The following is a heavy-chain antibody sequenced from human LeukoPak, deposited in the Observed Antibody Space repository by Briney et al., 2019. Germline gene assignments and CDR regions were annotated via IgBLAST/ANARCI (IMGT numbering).Heavy chain of an antibody. CDR2: ISYDGSNK. CDR1: GFTFSNYA. J-gene: IGHJ4*02. V-gene: IGHV3-30*04. CDR3: ARGARKGDDYGGFFDY. Sequence: GGSLRLSCAASGFTFSNYAMHWVRQAPGKGLEWVAVISYDGSNKYSADSVKGRFTISRDNSKNTLYMQMNSLRAEDTAVYYCARGARKGDDYGGFFDYWGQGTLVTVFS. D-gene: IGHD4-23*01.